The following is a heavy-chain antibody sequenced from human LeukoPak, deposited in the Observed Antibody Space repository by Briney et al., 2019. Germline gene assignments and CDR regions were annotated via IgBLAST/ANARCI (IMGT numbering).Heavy chain of an antibody. D-gene: IGHD6-19*01. V-gene: IGHV4-34*01. Sequence: SSETLSLTCAVYGGSFSGYYWSWIRQPPGKGLEWIGEINHSGSTNYNPSLKSRVTIPVDTSKNQFSLKLSSVTAADTAVYYCARGSKLAGYSSGWSRSYYMDVWGKGTTVTVSS. CDR2: INHSGST. CDR3: ARGSKLAGYSSGWSRSYYMDV. CDR1: GGSFSGYY. J-gene: IGHJ6*03.